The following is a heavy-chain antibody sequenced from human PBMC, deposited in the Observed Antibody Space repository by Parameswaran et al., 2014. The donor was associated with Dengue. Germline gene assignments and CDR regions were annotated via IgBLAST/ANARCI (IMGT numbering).Heavy chain of an antibody. CDR3: ARGGPVTTHKGWFDS. CDR2: MNPNSGNT. J-gene: IGHJ5*01. D-gene: IGHD4-11*01. Sequence: WVRQAPGQGLEWMGWMNPNSGNTGYAQKFQGRVTMTRNISISTAYMELSSLRSEDTAVYYCARGGPVTTHKGWFDSWGQGTLVTVSS. V-gene: IGHV1-8*01.